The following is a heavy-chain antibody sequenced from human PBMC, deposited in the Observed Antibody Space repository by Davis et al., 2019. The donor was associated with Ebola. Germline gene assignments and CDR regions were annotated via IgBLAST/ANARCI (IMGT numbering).Heavy chain of an antibody. CDR2: IQRDGRT. Sequence: RGSLRLPCPASGFTVSSSHMSWVRQGPGKGLEWVSIIQRDGRTSNGDSATGRFTISRDDAKNTLSLQMRSLRAEDTAVYYCARERPPQDMYRDYYGMDVWGQGTTVIVSS. V-gene: IGHV3-53*01. CDR1: GFTVSSSH. CDR3: ARERPPQDMYRDYYGMDV. D-gene: IGHD3-10*01. J-gene: IGHJ6*02.